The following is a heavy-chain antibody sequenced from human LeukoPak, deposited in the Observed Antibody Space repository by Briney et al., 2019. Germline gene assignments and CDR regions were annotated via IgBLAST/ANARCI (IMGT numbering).Heavy chain of an antibody. Sequence: SXXRXXPGKGLEWVSVIYSGGSTYYADSVKGRFTISRDNSKNTLYLQMNSLRAEDTAVYYCARDTLFDYWGQGTLVTVSS. CDR2: IYSGGST. CDR3: ARDTLFDY. J-gene: IGHJ4*02. V-gene: IGHV3-53*05.